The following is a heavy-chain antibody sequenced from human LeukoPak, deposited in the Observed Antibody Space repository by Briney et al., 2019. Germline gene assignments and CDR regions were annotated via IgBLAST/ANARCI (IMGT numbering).Heavy chain of an antibody. Sequence: SETLSLTCTVSGDSISSNNYYWGWIRQPPGKGLEWIGTIYDSGSTYYNPSLKSRVTISVDTSKNQFSLKLSSVTAADTAVYYCARNHTYYYGSGSYYRYYYYGMDVWGQGTTVTVSS. D-gene: IGHD3-10*01. J-gene: IGHJ6*02. CDR3: ARNHTYYYGSGSYYRYYYYGMDV. V-gene: IGHV4-39*07. CDR1: GDSISSNNYY. CDR2: IYDSGST.